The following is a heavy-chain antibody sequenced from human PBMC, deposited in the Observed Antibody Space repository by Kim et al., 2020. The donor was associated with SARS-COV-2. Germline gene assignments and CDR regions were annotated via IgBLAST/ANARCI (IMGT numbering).Heavy chain of an antibody. J-gene: IGHJ3*02. CDR3: ARDLGGSQSDAFDI. Sequence: ADSVKGRFTISRDNAKNSLYLQMNSLRAEDTAVYYCARDLGGSQSDAFDIWGQGTMVTVSS. V-gene: IGHV3-21*01.